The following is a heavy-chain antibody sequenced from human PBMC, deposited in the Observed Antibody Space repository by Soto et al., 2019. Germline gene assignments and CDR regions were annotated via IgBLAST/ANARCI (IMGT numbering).Heavy chain of an antibody. Sequence: PSETLSLTCTVSGGSISSSSYYWGWIRQPPGKWLEWIGYIYYSGSPYYNPSLKSRVTISVDTSKNQFSLKLSSVTAADTAVYYCAVPAASVAGASGSYYYYGMGVWGQGTTVTVYS. D-gene: IGHD6-19*01. CDR3: AVPAASVAGASGSYYYYGMGV. CDR1: GGSISSSSYY. J-gene: IGHJ6*02. V-gene: IGHV4-39*01. CDR2: IYYSGSP.